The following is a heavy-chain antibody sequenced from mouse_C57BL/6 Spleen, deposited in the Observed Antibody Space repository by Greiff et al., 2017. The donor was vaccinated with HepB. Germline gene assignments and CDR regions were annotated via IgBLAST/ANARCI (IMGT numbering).Heavy chain of an antibody. CDR2: ISDGGSYT. J-gene: IGHJ2*01. Sequence: EVKLMESGGGLVKPGGSLKLSCAASGFTFSSYAMSWVRQTPEKRLEWVATISDGGSYTYYPDNVKGRFTISRDNAKNNLYLQMSHLKSEDTAMYYCARDRTGTEYYFDYWGQGTTLTVSS. D-gene: IGHD4-1*01. CDR1: GFTFSSYA. V-gene: IGHV5-4*01. CDR3: ARDRTGTEYYFDY.